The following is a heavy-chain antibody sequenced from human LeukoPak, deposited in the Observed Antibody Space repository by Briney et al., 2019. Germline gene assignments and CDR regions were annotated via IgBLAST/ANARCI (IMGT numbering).Heavy chain of an antibody. Sequence: SETLSLTCTVSGGSISSYYWSWIRQPPGKGLEWMGYISYSGSTNYNPSLKSRDPISGHTSENRFSLRVSSVTAAHTAVYYCGRHSGSIPIFGVVTQFDYWGQGTLVTVSS. V-gene: IGHV4-59*08. CDR1: GGSISSYY. CDR3: GRHSGSIPIFGVVTQFDY. D-gene: IGHD3-3*01. J-gene: IGHJ4*02. CDR2: ISYSGST.